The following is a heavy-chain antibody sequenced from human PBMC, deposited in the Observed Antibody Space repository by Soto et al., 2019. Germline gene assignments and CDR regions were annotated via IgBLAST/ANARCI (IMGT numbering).Heavy chain of an antibody. Sequence: QVQLVESGGGVVQPGRSLRLSCAASGFTFSSYGMHWVRQAPGKGLEWVAVISYDGSNKYYADSVKGRFTISRDNSKNTLYLQMNSLRAEDTAVYYCAKEGRRGYSYSMDYWGQGTLVTVSS. CDR1: GFTFSSYG. J-gene: IGHJ4*02. V-gene: IGHV3-30*18. D-gene: IGHD5-18*01. CDR3: AKEGRRGYSYSMDY. CDR2: ISYDGSNK.